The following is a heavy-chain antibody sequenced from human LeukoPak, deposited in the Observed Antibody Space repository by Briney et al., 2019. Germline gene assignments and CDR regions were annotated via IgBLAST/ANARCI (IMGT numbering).Heavy chain of an antibody. CDR3: ARGSKSGWYDY. CDR1: GFTFSSYG. J-gene: IGHJ4*02. Sequence: GRSLRLSCAASGFTFSSYGMHWVRQAPGKGLEWVAVIWYDGSNKYYADSVKGRFTISKDNSKNTLYLQMNSLRAEGTAVYYCARGSKSGWYDYWGQGTLVTVSS. CDR2: IWYDGSNK. D-gene: IGHD6-19*01. V-gene: IGHV3-33*08.